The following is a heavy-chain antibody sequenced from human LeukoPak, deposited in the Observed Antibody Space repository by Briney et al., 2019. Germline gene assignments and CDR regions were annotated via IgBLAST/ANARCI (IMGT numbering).Heavy chain of an antibody. CDR3: ARVRDRSSYFYDLDY. D-gene: IGHD3-22*01. CDR1: GGAISSYY. Sequence: SETLSLTCTVSGGAISSYYWSWIRQPPGKGLEWIGCIHYSGSTNYNPSLKSRVTISVDTSKNQFSLKLSSVTAADTAVYYCARVRDRSSYFYDLDYWGQGTLVTVSS. J-gene: IGHJ4*02. CDR2: IHYSGST. V-gene: IGHV4-59*01.